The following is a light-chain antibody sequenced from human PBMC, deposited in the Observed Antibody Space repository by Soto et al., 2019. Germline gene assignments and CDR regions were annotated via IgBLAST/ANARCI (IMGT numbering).Light chain of an antibody. CDR1: SSDVGGYNY. CDR3: SSYTSSSTLLYV. V-gene: IGLV2-14*01. J-gene: IGLJ1*01. CDR2: DVS. Sequence: QSVLTQPASVSGSPGQSITISCTGTSSDVGGYNYVSWYQQHPGKAPKLMIYDVSNRPSGVSNRFSGSKSGNTASLTISGXXXXXXXXXXCSSYTSSSTLLYVFGTGTKLTVL.